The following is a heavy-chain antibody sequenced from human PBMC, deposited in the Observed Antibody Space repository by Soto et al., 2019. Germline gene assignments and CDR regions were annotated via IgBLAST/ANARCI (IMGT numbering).Heavy chain of an antibody. Sequence: SETLSLTCTVSGGSISSGGYYWSWIRQHPGKGLEWIGYIYYSGSTYYNPSLKSRVTISVDTSKNQFSLKLSSVTAADTAVYYCARDRGSKVVTRQFDYWGQGTLVTVSS. CDR2: IYYSGST. CDR1: GGSISSGGYY. J-gene: IGHJ4*02. D-gene: IGHD2-21*02. CDR3: ARDRGSKVVTRQFDY. V-gene: IGHV4-31*03.